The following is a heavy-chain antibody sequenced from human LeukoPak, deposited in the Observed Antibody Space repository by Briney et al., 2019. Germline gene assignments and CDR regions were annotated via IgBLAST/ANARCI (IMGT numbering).Heavy chain of an antibody. CDR3: TKDLTPGGADV. D-gene: IGHD3-10*01. V-gene: IGHV3-9*02. CDR1: GFTSDDHA. Sequence: GRSLRLSCAVSGFTSDDHAMHWVRQASGKGLEWVAGIMWRSGSPGYGDSVKGRFTISRDNAKKSLYLQMNGLRVEDTAFYYCTKDLTPGGADVWGQGTTVTVSS. J-gene: IGHJ6*02. CDR2: IMWRSGSP.